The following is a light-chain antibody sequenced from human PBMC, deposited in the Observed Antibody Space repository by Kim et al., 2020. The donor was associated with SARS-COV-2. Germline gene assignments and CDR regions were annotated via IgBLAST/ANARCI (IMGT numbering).Light chain of an antibody. CDR3: SSYTYTSSGTLRV. CDR2: DVS. J-gene: IGLJ3*02. CDR1: SSDVGGYNY. V-gene: IGLV2-14*03. Sequence: ITISCTGTSSDVGGYNYVSWYQQHPGKAPKLMIYDVSNRPSGVSNRFSGSKSGNTASLTISGLQAEDEADYYCSSYTYTSSGTLRVFGGGTQLTVL.